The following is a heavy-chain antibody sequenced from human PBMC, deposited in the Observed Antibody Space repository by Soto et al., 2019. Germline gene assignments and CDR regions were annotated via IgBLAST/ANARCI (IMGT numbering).Heavy chain of an antibody. J-gene: IGHJ5*01. CDR2: LYYSGNA. V-gene: IGHV4-30-2*01. Sequence: PSETLSLTCAVFGASVSSGDYTWSWIRRPPGKGLEWIGFLYYSGNAHYNPSLKSRLSMSVDTSKNQLSLKMSFVTAADTAIYYCARVAHYSGSATRFGWLESWGQGNLVTVSS. CDR3: ARVAHYSGSATRFGWLES. CDR1: GASVSSGDYT. D-gene: IGHD3-10*01.